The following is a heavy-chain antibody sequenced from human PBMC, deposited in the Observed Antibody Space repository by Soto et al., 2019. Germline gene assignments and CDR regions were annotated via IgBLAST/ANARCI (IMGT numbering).Heavy chain of an antibody. CDR3: ARVVVGAIPRDY. D-gene: IGHD1-26*01. CDR2: INPNSGGT. J-gene: IGHJ4*02. Sequence: ASLKVSCKASGYTFIAYFIHWVRQAPGQGLEWMGWINPNSGGTNYAQKFQGRVTMTRDTSISTAYMELSRLRSDDTAVYYCARVVVGAIPRDYWGQGTLVTVSS. V-gene: IGHV1-2*02. CDR1: GYTFIAYF.